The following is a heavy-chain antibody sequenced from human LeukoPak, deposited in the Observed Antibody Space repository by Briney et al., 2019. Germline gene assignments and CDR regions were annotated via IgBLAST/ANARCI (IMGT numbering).Heavy chain of an antibody. CDR1: GYTFTGYY. Sequence: ASVKVSCKASGYTFTGYYMHWVRQAPGQGLEWMGWISAYNGNTNYAQKLQGRVTMTTDTSTSTAYMELRSLRSDDTAVYYCAREVDDFWSGYYGYWGQGTLVTVSS. V-gene: IGHV1-18*04. J-gene: IGHJ4*02. CDR2: ISAYNGNT. D-gene: IGHD3-3*01. CDR3: AREVDDFWSGYYGY.